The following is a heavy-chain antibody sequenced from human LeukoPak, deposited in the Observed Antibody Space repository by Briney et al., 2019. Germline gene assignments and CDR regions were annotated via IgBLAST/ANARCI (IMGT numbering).Heavy chain of an antibody. CDR3: ATSHDSAGND. J-gene: IGHJ4*02. CDR1: GFAFSDFW. Sequence: GGSLRLSCAASGFAFSDFWMSWVRQAPGKGLEWVANIRHDGNAKNYVPSVRGRFIISRDNAKNSLYLQMNSLTVEDTAVYYCATSHDSAGNDWGRGTLVTVSS. D-gene: IGHD2-15*01. V-gene: IGHV3-7*01. CDR2: IRHDGNAK.